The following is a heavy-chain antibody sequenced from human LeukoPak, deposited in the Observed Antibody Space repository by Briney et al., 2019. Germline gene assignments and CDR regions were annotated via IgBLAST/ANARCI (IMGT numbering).Heavy chain of an antibody. D-gene: IGHD6-19*01. CDR3: ARAARPLYSSGWYRLDY. CDR1: GGSFSGYY. Sequence: PSETLSLTCAVYGGSFSGYYWSWIRQPPGKGLEWIGEINHSGSTNYNPSLKSRVTISVDTSKNQFSLKLSSVTAADTAVYYCARAARPLYSSGWYRLDYWGQGTLVTVSS. V-gene: IGHV4-34*01. CDR2: INHSGST. J-gene: IGHJ4*02.